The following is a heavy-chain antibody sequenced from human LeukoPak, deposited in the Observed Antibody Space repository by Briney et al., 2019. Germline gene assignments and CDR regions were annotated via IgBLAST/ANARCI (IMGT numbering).Heavy chain of an antibody. D-gene: IGHD2-2*01. CDR3: AGRQGRSSTLTDY. J-gene: IGHJ4*02. V-gene: IGHV1-69*13. Sequence: SVKVSCKASGYTFTSYGISWVRQAPGQGLEWMGGIIPIFGTANYAQKFQGRVTITADESTSTAYMELSSLRSEDTAVYYCAGRQGRSSTLTDYWGQGTLVTVSS. CDR2: IIPIFGTA. CDR1: GYTFTSYG.